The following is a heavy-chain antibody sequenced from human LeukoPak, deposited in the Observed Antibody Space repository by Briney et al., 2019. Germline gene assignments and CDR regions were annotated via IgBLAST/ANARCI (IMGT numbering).Heavy chain of an antibody. CDR3: AKDRGGRRDGAFDI. CDR2: ISSSSSTI. Sequence: PGGSLRLSCAASGFTFSSYSMNWVRQAPGKGLEWVSYISSSSSTIYYADSVKGRFTISRDNAKNSLYLQMNSLRAEDTAVYYCAKDRGGRRDGAFDIWGQGTMVTVSS. J-gene: IGHJ3*02. D-gene: IGHD5-24*01. CDR1: GFTFSSYS. V-gene: IGHV3-48*01.